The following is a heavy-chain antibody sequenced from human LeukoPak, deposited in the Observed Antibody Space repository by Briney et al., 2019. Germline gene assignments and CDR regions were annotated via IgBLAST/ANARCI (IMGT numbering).Heavy chain of an antibody. D-gene: IGHD3-3*01. CDR1: GFTFSSYA. CDR3: ARTTYYDFWSGFSH. CDR2: ISGSGGST. J-gene: IGHJ4*02. V-gene: IGHV3-23*01. Sequence: GGSLRLSCAASGFTFSSYAMSWVRQAPGKGLEWVSAISGSGGSTYYADSVKGRFTISRDNSKNTLYLQMNSLRGEDTALYYCARTTYYDFWSGFSHWGQGILVTVSS.